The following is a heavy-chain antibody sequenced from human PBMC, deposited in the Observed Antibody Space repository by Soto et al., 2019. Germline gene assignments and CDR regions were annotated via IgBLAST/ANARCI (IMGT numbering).Heavy chain of an antibody. J-gene: IGHJ6*02. CDR2: INHSGST. V-gene: IGHV4-34*01. Sequence: PSETLSLTCAVYGGSFSGYYWSWIRQPPGKGLEWIGEINHSGSTNYNPSLKSRVTISVDTSKNRFSLKLSSVTAADTAVYYCARRVGVILSFYYYGMDVWGHGTTVTVSS. CDR1: GGSFSGYY. CDR3: ARRVGVILSFYYYGMDV. D-gene: IGHD3-16*02.